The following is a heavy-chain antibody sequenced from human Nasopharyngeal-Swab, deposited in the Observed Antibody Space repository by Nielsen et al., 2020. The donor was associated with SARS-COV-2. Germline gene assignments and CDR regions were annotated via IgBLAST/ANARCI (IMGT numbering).Heavy chain of an antibody. Sequence: WVRQAPGPGLEWLVIINPSGVSTSYAQKFQGRVTMTRDTSTSTVSMELSSLRAEDTAVYYCARDQARVGLEWLFHSGSYFGAADYWGQGTLVTSPQ. V-gene: IGHV1-46*01. CDR3: ARDQARVGLEWLFHSGSYFGAADY. D-gene: IGHD1-26*01. J-gene: IGHJ4*02. CDR2: INPSGVST.